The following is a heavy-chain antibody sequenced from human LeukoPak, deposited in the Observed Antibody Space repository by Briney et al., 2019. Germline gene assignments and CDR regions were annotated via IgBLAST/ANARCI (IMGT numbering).Heavy chain of an antibody. D-gene: IGHD3-22*01. J-gene: IGHJ4*02. CDR3: ARVRFYDTTGYSTSYYLDY. Sequence: SETLSLTCTVSGGSGSSDSWSWIRQPPGQGLEWIGYISYSGSTSYNPSLKSRVTISVDPSKSQLSLKLRSVTAADTAVYYCARVRFYDTTGYSTSYYLDYWGQGALVTVSS. CDR1: GGSGSSDS. V-gene: IGHV4-59*02. CDR2: ISYSGST.